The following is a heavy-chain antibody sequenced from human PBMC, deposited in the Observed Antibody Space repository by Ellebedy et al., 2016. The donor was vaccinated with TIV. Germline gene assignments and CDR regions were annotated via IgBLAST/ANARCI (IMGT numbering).Heavy chain of an antibody. D-gene: IGHD1-1*01. Sequence: GGSLRLSCAASGFTFSSYGMHWVRQAPGKGLEWVAVISYDGNNKYYADSVKGRFTISRDNSKNTLYLQMNSLRAEDTAVYYCARDAVQRYFYGVGVWGQGTTVTVSS. CDR1: GFTFSSYG. CDR2: ISYDGNNK. CDR3: ARDAVQRYFYGVGV. V-gene: IGHV3-30*03. J-gene: IGHJ6*02.